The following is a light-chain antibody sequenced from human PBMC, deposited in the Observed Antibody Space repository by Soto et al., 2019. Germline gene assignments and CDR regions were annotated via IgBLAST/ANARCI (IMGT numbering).Light chain of an antibody. CDR1: QGITNR. CDR2: DAS. CDR3: LQYHTYPWT. J-gene: IGKJ1*01. V-gene: IGKV1-16*02. Sequence: DIQMTQSPSSLSASVGDSVTITCRASQGITNRLAWFQQKPGEAPKSLIYDASTLQSGVPSKFSGSGSGTDFSLTITGLQPENFATYFCLQYHTYPWTFGQGTKVDIK.